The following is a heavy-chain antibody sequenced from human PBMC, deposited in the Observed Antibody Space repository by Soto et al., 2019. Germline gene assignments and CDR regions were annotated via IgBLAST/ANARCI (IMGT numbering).Heavy chain of an antibody. V-gene: IGHV1-46*01. J-gene: IGHJ4*02. CDR3: ARVADSGSRWYWKGTGDFDH. Sequence: QVQLVQSGAEVKKPGASVKVSCKASGYTFTSYYMHWVRQAPGQGLEWMGIINPSGGSTSYAQKFQRGVTMTRDTSTSTVYMEMSSLRSEDTAVYYCARVADSGSRWYWKGTGDFDHWGQGTLVTVSS. CDR1: GYTFTSYY. D-gene: IGHD6-13*01. CDR2: INPSGGST.